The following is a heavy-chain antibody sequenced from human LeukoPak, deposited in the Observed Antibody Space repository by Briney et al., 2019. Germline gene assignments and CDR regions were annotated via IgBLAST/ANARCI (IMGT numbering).Heavy chain of an antibody. J-gene: IGHJ3*02. CDR2: IYYSGST. D-gene: IGHD2-15*01. CDR1: GGSISSGDYY. V-gene: IGHV4-30-4*08. Sequence: SETLSLTCIVSGGSISSGDYYWSWIRQPPGKGLEWIGYIYYSGSTYYNPSLKSRVTISVDTSKNQFSLKLSSVTAADTAVYYCARGLLGCSGGSCYVWAFDIWGQGTMVTVSS. CDR3: ARGLLGCSGGSCYVWAFDI.